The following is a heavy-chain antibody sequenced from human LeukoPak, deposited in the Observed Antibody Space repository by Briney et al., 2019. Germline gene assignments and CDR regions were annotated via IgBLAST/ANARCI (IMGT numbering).Heavy chain of an antibody. CDR1: GYTFTVYY. D-gene: IGHD5-18*01. Sequence: ASVKVSCKASGYTFTVYYMHWVRQAPGQGLEWMGRINPNSGGTNYAQKFQGRVTMTRDTSISTAYMELSRLRSDDTAVYYCARVYTAMELFDYWGQGTLVTVSS. CDR2: INPNSGGT. J-gene: IGHJ4*02. V-gene: IGHV1-2*06. CDR3: ARVYTAMELFDY.